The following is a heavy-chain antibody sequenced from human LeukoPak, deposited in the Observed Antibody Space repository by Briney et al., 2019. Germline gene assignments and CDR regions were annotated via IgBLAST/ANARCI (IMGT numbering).Heavy chain of an antibody. J-gene: IGHJ6*02. CDR1: GLTFSDYY. V-gene: IGHV3-11*06. CDR3: AKGLLLWFGAYGLDV. D-gene: IGHD3-10*01. Sequence: PGGSLRLSCAASGLTFSDYYMSWIRPAPGKGLEWVSYISDSSSYTNCADSEKGRFTISRDNSKNTVYLQMNSQRAEDTAVYYCAKGLLLWFGAYGLDVWGQGTTVTVSS. CDR2: ISDSSSYT.